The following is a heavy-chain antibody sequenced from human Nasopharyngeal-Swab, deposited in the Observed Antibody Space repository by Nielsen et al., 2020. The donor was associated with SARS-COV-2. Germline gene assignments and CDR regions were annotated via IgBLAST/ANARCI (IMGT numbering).Heavy chain of an antibody. V-gene: IGHV3-9*01. J-gene: IGHJ3*02. Sequence: SLKISCVASGFIFDDYAMHWVRQAPGKGLEWVSSISWNSGTTDYGASVKGRFTISRDNAEHSVYLQMNSLRPEDTAFYYCAKETGTVPVAFDIWGQGTVVTVSS. CDR2: ISWNSGTT. CDR1: GFIFDDYA. D-gene: IGHD1-7*01. CDR3: AKETGTVPVAFDI.